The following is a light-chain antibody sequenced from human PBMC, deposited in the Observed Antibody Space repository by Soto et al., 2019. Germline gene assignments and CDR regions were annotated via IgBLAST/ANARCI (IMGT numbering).Light chain of an antibody. CDR3: ISYAGSDNLV. CDR2: EVT. CDR1: SSDVGNYNY. Sequence: QSALTQPPSASGSPGQSVTISCTGTSSDVGNYNYVSWYQQHPGKAHKLLIYEVTKRPSGVPDRFSGSKSDNTASLTVSGLQAEDEADYYCISYAGSDNLVVGGGTKLTVL. V-gene: IGLV2-8*01. J-gene: IGLJ2*01.